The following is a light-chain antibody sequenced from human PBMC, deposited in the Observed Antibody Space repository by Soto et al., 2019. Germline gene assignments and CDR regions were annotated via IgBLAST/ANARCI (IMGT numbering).Light chain of an antibody. V-gene: IGLV1-40*01. CDR1: SSNIGAGYD. CDR2: GNS. J-gene: IGLJ1*01. CDR3: QSYDRSLSGSV. Sequence: QLVLTQPPSVSGAPGQRVTISCTGSSSNIGAGYDVHWYQQLPGTAPKVLIFGNSNRPSGVPDRFSGSKSGTSASLAITGLQSEDEADYHCQSYDRSLSGSVFGTGTKLTVL.